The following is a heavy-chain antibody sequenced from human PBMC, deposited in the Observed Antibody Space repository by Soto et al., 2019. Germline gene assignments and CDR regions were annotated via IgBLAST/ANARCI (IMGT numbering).Heavy chain of an antibody. D-gene: IGHD3-3*01. CDR3: ARSPVLRFLEWLLYPNWFDP. J-gene: IGHJ5*02. V-gene: IGHV1-8*01. CDR1: GYTFTSYD. Sequence: QVQLVQSGAEVKKPGASVKVSCKASGYTFTSYDINWVRQATGQGLEWMGWMNPNSGNTGYAQKFQGRVTMTRNTSISTAYTELSSLRSEDTAVYYCARSPVLRFLEWLLYPNWFDPWCQGTLVTVSS. CDR2: MNPNSGNT.